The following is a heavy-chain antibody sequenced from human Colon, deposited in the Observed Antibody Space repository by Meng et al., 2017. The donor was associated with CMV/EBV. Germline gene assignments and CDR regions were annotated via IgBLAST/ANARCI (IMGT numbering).Heavy chain of an antibody. Sequence: GESLKISCAASGFTVSSNYMSWVRQAPGKGLECVSLIYSGGSTYYADSVKGRFTISRDDSKNTLYLQMNTLRAEDTAVYYCARGRATGYFDFWGQGTLVTVPQ. CDR1: GFTVSSNY. CDR3: ARGRATGYFDF. CDR2: IYSGGST. V-gene: IGHV3-53*01. D-gene: IGHD1-26*01. J-gene: IGHJ4*02.